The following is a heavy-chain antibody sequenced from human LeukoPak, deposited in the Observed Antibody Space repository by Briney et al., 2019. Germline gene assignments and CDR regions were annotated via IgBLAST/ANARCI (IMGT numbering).Heavy chain of an antibody. CDR2: IKHSGST. CDR1: GGSFSGYY. V-gene: IGHV4-34*01. D-gene: IGHD3-3*01. CDR3: ARELTRFWSGYYNYFDY. J-gene: IGHJ4*02. Sequence: SETLSLTCAVYGGSFSGYYWSWIRHPPGKGREWMGEIKHSGSTNYNPSLKSRVTISVDTSKNQFSLKLSSVTAADTAVYYCARELTRFWSGYYNYFDYWGQGTLVTVSS.